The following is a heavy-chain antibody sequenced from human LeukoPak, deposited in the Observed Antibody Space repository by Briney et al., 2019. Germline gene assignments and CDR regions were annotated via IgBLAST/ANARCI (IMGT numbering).Heavy chain of an antibody. CDR3: TKAGGGSGWYGAY. CDR1: GFTFSRYA. J-gene: IGHJ4*02. V-gene: IGHV3-23*01. CDR2: ISGSGVRI. D-gene: IGHD6-19*01. Sequence: GGSLRLSCAASGFTFSRYAMSWVRQAPGKGLEWVSAISGSGVRIYYADSVKGRFTISRDNSENTLYLQMNSLRADDTAVYYCTKAGGGSGWYGAYWGQGTLVTVSS.